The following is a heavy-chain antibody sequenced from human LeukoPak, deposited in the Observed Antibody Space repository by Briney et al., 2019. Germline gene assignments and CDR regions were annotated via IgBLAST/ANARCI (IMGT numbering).Heavy chain of an antibody. Sequence: ASVKVSCKASGYTFTSYDINWVRQATGQGLEWMGWMNPNSGNTGYAQKFQGRVTITRNTSISTAYLQWSSLKASDTAMYYCARLPGIVATIERYFDYWGQGTLVTVSS. CDR1: GYTFTSYD. CDR2: MNPNSGNT. CDR3: ARLPGIVATIERYFDY. J-gene: IGHJ4*02. D-gene: IGHD5-12*01. V-gene: IGHV1-8*03.